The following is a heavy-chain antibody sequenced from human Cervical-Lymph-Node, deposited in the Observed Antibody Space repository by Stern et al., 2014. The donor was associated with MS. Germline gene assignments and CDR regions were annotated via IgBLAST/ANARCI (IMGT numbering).Heavy chain of an antibody. CDR1: GYTFTNYN. V-gene: IGHV1-8*01. D-gene: IGHD3-10*01. Sequence: MQLVESWAEVKKPGASVKVSCKASGYTFTNYNIDWVRQATGQGLEWMGWMNPNSGNKGYAQRFQGRVTMTRDTSTSTAYMELSSLKAEDTAVYYCARVRFYGSGIYYALGDGMDVWGQGTTVTVSS. CDR2: MNPNSGNK. CDR3: ARVRFYGSGIYYALGDGMDV. J-gene: IGHJ6*02.